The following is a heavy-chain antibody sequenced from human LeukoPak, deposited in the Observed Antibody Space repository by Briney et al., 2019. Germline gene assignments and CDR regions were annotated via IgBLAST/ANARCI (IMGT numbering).Heavy chain of an antibody. CDR1: GFTFSSYW. D-gene: IGHD3-22*01. V-gene: IGHV3-7*01. J-gene: IGHJ4*02. CDR2: IKQDGSEK. Sequence: GGSLRLSCAASGFTFSSYWMSWVRQAPGKGLEWVTNIKQDGSEKYYVDSVKGRFTISRDNAKNSLYLQMNSLRAEDTAVYYCARGTYYYDSSGYLPFDYWGQGTLVTVSS. CDR3: ARGTYYYDSSGYLPFDY.